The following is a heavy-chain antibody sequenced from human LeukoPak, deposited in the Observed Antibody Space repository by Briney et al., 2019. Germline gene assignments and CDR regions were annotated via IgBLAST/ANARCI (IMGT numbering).Heavy chain of an antibody. CDR2: ISSSGSTI. D-gene: IGHD5-24*01. Sequence: PGGSLRLSCAASGFSFSDYYMSWIRQAPGKGLEWVSYISSSGSTIYYADSVKGRFTISRDDAKNSLYLQMNSLRAEDTAVYYCARDRMASYYFDYWGQGTLVTVSS. V-gene: IGHV3-11*01. J-gene: IGHJ4*02. CDR3: ARDRMASYYFDY. CDR1: GFSFSDYY.